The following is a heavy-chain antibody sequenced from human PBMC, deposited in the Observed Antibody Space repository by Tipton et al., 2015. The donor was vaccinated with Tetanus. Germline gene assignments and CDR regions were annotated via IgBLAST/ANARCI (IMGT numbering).Heavy chain of an antibody. CDR3: AAQIIPTDRGGWFDP. J-gene: IGHJ5*02. D-gene: IGHD3-3*01. CDR2: VYYSGNT. CDR1: GGSFSNYY. Sequence: TLSLTCAVYGGSFSNYYWTWIRQPPGKGLEFIGRVYYSGNTYYNPSLKSRVTISVDTSKNQFSLKLSSVTATDTAVYYCAAQIIPTDRGGWFDPWGQGTLVTVSS. V-gene: IGHV4-59*05.